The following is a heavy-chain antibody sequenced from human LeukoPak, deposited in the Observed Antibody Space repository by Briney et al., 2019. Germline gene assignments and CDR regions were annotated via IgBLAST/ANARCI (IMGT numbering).Heavy chain of an antibody. Sequence: PGGSLRLSCAASGFTFSSYGMHWVRQAPGKGLEWVAFIRYDGSNKYYADSVKGRFTISRDNSKNTLYLQMNSLRAEDTAVYYCAKGGGSYYGSGSYNFDYWGQGTLVTVSS. CDR1: GFTFSSYG. J-gene: IGHJ4*02. CDR3: AKGGGSYYGSGSYNFDY. V-gene: IGHV3-30*02. CDR2: IRYDGSNK. D-gene: IGHD3-10*01.